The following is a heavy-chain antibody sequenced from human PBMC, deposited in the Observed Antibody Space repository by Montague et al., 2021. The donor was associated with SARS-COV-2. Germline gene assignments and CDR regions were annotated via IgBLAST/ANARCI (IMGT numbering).Heavy chain of an antibody. Sequence: SETLSLTCAVYGGSGSGDYWRRIRQPTGKGLEWIGEINHSGSTNYNPSLKSRVTISVDTSKNQFSLKLSSVTAADTAVYYCARVRYYGSGTSLGMDVRGQGTTVTVSS. D-gene: IGHD3-10*01. V-gene: IGHV4-34*01. CDR2: INHSGST. CDR1: GGSGSGDY. CDR3: ARVRYYGSGTSLGMDV. J-gene: IGHJ6*02.